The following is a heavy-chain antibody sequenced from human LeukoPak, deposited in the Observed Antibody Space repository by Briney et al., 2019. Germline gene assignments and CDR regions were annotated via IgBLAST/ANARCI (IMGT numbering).Heavy chain of an antibody. Sequence: KPSETPSPTRTVSGGSLSTYYWALIRQPPRKGLEWIGYIYYSGATNYNPSLKSRVTISLDTSKNQFSLKLSSVTAADTAIYYCARRVAVSPVYAFDIWGQGTMVTVSS. CDR3: ARRVAVSPVYAFDI. J-gene: IGHJ3*02. CDR1: GGSLSTYY. V-gene: IGHV4-59*01. D-gene: IGHD6-6*01. CDR2: IYYSGAT.